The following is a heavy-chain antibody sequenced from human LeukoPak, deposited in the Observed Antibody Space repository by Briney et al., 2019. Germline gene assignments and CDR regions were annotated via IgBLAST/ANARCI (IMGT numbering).Heavy chain of an antibody. V-gene: IGHV1-46*01. J-gene: IGHJ6*02. CDR2: INPSGGST. CDR3: ARDRTYDFWSGPDYGMDV. D-gene: IGHD3-3*01. CDR1: GYTFTSYY. Sequence: ASVKVSCKASGYTFTSYYMHWVRQAPGQGLEWMGIINPSGGSTSYAQKFQGRVTMTRDTSTSTVYMELSSLRSEDTAVYYCARDRTYDFWSGPDYGMDVWGQGTTVTVSS.